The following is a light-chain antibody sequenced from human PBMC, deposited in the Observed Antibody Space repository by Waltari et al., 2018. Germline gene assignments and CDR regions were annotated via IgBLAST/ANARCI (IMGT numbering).Light chain of an antibody. Sequence: QSVLTQPPSVSGAPGQRVTISCTGSSPNIGAGFDVPWYQHPPGTAPKLLIYGNTIRPSGVPDRFSGSKSGTSASLAITGLQAEDEADYYCAAWDDSPSGYVFGTGTEVTVL. J-gene: IGLJ1*01. CDR3: AAWDDSPSGYV. CDR2: GNT. V-gene: IGLV1-40*01. CDR1: SPNIGAGFD.